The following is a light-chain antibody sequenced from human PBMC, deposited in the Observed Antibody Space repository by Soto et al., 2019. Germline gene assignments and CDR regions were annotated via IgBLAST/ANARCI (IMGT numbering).Light chain of an antibody. CDR3: MQTLPNIT. CDR2: LAS. CDR1: QSLLHSNGYNY. J-gene: IGKJ5*01. Sequence: EIVMTQSPLSLPVTPGEPASLSCRSSQSLLHSNGYNYLDWYLQKPGQSPQLLIYLASNRASGVLDRFSCSGSCTDITLKISRVEAEDVVVYYCMQTLPNITFGQGTRLDIK. V-gene: IGKV2-28*01.